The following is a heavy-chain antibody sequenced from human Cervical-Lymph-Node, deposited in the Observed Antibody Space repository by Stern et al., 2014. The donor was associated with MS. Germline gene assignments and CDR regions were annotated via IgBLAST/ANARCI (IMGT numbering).Heavy chain of an antibody. V-gene: IGHV1-69*17. D-gene: IGHD2-15*01. CDR1: GGNFNSYA. CDR2: VIPLFDIA. CDR3: GGDVEGSVWAGYDC. Sequence: VHLVESGAEVRKPGASVKLSCKASGGNFNSYAFNWVRQAPGQGLEWLGGVIPLFDIAHYAPKFQGRLTISGDKSTSTTHMDISRLSSEDAAMYSGGGDVEGSVWAGYDCWGRGTLVTVSS. J-gene: IGHJ4*02.